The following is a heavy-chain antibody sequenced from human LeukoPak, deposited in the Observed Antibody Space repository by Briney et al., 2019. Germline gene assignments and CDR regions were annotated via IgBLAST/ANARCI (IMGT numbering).Heavy chain of an antibody. CDR1: GISLRTSGLG. Sequence: SGPTLLLPSQTFTLPCTPSGISLRTSGLGVGWIRLPSGKGLEWLGLISFDDDERYSPSLERRLNITRNTSKNQVVLPMTNMDTVDTATYYGAHKTGNGVVRGVPNWFDPWGQGTLVTVSS. V-gene: IGHV2-5*02. J-gene: IGHJ5*02. D-gene: IGHD3-10*01. CDR3: AHKTGNGVVRGVPNWFDP. CDR2: ISFDDDE.